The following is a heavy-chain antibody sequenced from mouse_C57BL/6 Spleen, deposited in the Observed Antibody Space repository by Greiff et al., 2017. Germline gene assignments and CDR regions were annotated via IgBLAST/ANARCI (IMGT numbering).Heavy chain of an antibody. CDR3: ARSEWLRQGARDY. J-gene: IGHJ4*01. Sequence: QVQLQQPGAELVKPGASVKMSCKASGYTFPSYWITWVKQRPGQGLEWIGDIYPGSGSTNYNEKFKSKATLTVDTSSRTAYMQLSSLTSEDSAVYYCARSEWLRQGARDYWGQGTSVTVSS. CDR2: IYPGSGST. CDR1: GYTFPSYW. D-gene: IGHD2-2*01. V-gene: IGHV1-55*01.